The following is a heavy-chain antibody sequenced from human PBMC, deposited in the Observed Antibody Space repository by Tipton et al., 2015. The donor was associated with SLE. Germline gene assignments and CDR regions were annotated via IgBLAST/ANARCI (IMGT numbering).Heavy chain of an antibody. CDR3: ARGSIAAVDSHFDY. V-gene: IGHV4-39*01. CDR2: IYYSGST. D-gene: IGHD6-13*01. J-gene: IGHJ4*02. Sequence: TLSLTCSVSGVSISSTSYYWGWIRQPPGKGLEWIGTIYYSGSTYYNPSVRSRVTTSLDTSKNQFSLKLSSVTAADTAVYYCARGSIAAVDSHFDYWGQGTLGTVAS. CDR1: GVSISSTSYY.